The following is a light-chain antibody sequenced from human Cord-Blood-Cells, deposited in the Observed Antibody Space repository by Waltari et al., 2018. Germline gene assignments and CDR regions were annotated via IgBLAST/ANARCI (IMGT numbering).Light chain of an antibody. CDR1: QSVSSY. V-gene: IGKV3-11*01. J-gene: IGKJ3*01. CDR2: DAS. CDR3: QQRSNWPPFT. Sequence: EIVLTQSPATLSFSPGERATLSCRASQSVSSYLAWYQQKPGQAPRLLIYDASNRATGIPARFSGSGSGTDFTLTISSLEPEDFAVYYGQQRSNWPPFTFGPGTKVDIK.